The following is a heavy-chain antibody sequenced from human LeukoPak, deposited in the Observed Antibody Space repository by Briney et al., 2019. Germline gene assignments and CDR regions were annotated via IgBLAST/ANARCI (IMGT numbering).Heavy chain of an antibody. Sequence: GGSLRLSCAASGFTFSSYWMSWVRQAPGKGLEWVANIKQDGSEKYYVDSVKGRFTISRDNAKNSLYLEMISLRAEDTAVYYCAREFSIWIMITFGGVTHFDYWGQGTLVTVSS. CDR1: GFTFSSYW. CDR2: IKQDGSEK. J-gene: IGHJ4*02. CDR3: AREFSIWIMITFGGVTHFDY. D-gene: IGHD3-16*01. V-gene: IGHV3-7*01.